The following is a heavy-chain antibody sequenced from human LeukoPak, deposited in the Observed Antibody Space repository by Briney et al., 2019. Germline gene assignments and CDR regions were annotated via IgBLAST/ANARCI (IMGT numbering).Heavy chain of an antibody. J-gene: IGHJ6*03. Sequence: GGSLRLSCAASGITFSSYAMTWVRQAPGKGLEWVSATSGSGGDTYYTDSVKGRFTISRDNSKNTLYLQMNSLRAEDTAVYYCAKDAYGSSYYYYYYFYMDVWGKGTTVTVSS. CDR2: TSGSGGDT. CDR3: AKDAYGSSYYYYYYFYMDV. D-gene: IGHD6-6*01. V-gene: IGHV3-23*01. CDR1: GITFSSYA.